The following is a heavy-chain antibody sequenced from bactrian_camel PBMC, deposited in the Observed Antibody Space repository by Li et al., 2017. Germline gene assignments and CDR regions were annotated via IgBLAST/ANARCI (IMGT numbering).Heavy chain of an antibody. CDR3: AINPDYGYCSDGAWAYTR. J-gene: IGHJ4*01. Sequence: LVESGGGSVQPGGSLKLSCEASERISSTCGMAWYRQAPGKERELVSSVSDDGTTTYAASVKGRFTISKDNVKNTVFLQMNNLKPEDTAMYVCAINPDYGYCSDGAWAYTRWGQGTQVTVS. CDR2: VSDDGTT. CDR1: ERISSTCG. D-gene: IGHD5*01. V-gene: IGHV3S53*01.